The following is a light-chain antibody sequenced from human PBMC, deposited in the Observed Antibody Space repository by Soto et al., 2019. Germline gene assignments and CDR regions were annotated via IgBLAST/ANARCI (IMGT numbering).Light chain of an antibody. CDR3: TSYTTTSTLGV. CDR1: SSDVGAYNY. V-gene: IGLV2-14*01. CDR2: EVS. J-gene: IGLJ2*01. Sequence: QSVLTQPASVSGSPGQSITLSCSGTSSDVGAYNYVSWYQQHPGKAPKLMIYEVSNRPSGVSNRFSGSKSGNTASLTISGLQADDEADYYCTSYTTTSTLGVFGEGTKLTVL.